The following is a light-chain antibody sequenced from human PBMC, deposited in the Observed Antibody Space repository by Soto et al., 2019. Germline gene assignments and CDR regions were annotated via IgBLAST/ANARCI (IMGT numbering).Light chain of an antibody. Sequence: DIPMTQSPSSLSASVGDRVTITCRASQSISSYLNWYQQKPGKAPKLLIYAASSLQSGVASRFSGSGSGTDFTLTISSLQPEDFASYYCQQSYSTPFVTFGQGTKVEIK. CDR2: AAS. V-gene: IGKV1-39*01. CDR1: QSISSY. CDR3: QQSYSTPFVT. J-gene: IGKJ1*01.